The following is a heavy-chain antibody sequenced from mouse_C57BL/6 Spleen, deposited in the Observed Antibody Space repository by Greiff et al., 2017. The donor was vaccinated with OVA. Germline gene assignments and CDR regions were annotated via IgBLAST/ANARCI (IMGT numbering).Heavy chain of an antibody. D-gene: IGHD2-4*01. CDR2: ISDGGSYT. CDR3: AREGGDYDKGYAMDY. J-gene: IGHJ4*01. Sequence: EVNVVESGGGLVKPGGSLKLSCAASGFTFSSYAMSWVRPTPEKRLEWVATISDGGSYTYYPDNVKGRFTISRDNAKNNLYLQMSHLKSEDTAMYYCAREGGDYDKGYAMDYWGQGTSVTVAS. V-gene: IGHV5-4*01. CDR1: GFTFSSYA.